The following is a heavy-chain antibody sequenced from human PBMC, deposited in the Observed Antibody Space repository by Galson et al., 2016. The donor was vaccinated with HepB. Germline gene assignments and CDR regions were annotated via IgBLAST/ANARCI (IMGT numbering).Heavy chain of an antibody. J-gene: IGHJ4*02. CDR2: ISGSGSLI. CDR3: AKIKESAKAVFDY. CDR1: GFTFSNHG. D-gene: IGHD4/OR15-4a*01. V-gene: IGHV3-23*01. Sequence: SLRLSCAASGFTFSNHGMIWVRQAPGKGLQWVSAISGSGSLIYYVDSVKGRFTISRDNSRNTLYLQMNSLRVEDTAVYYCAKIKESAKAVFDYWGQGTLVTVSS.